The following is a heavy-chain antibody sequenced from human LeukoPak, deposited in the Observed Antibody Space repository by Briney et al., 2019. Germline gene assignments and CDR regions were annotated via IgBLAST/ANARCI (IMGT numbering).Heavy chain of an antibody. V-gene: IGHV3-74*01. Sequence: GGSLRLSCAASGFTFSNYWMQWVRQVPGKGLVWVSLISTDGSATRYADSVKGRFTISRDNSKNTLYLQMNSLRAEDTAVYYCARDRKESSGRYYQVWGQGTLVTVSS. CDR3: ARDRKESSGRYYQV. D-gene: IGHD3-10*01. CDR1: GFTFSNYW. J-gene: IGHJ4*02. CDR2: ISTDGSAT.